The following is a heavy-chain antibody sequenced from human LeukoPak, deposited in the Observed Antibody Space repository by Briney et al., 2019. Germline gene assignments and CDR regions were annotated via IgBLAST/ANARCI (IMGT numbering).Heavy chain of an antibody. CDR2: ISGSGGGT. V-gene: IGHV3-23*01. J-gene: IGHJ4*02. Sequence: GGSLRLSCAASGFTFSSYAMSWVRQAPGKGLEWVSAISGSGGGTYYADSVKGRFTISRDNSKNTLYLQMNSLRAEDTAVYYCAKSPWELRRPPNWGQGTLVTVSS. CDR1: GFTFSSYA. D-gene: IGHD1-26*01. CDR3: AKSPWELRRPPN.